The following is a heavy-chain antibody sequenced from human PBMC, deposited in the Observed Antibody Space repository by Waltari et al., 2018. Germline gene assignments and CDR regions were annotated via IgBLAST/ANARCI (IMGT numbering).Heavy chain of an antibody. CDR1: GGSFSGYY. CDR2: INHSGST. CDR3: ARPLRYSSGWYFGY. J-gene: IGHJ4*02. V-gene: IGHV4-34*01. Sequence: QVQLQQWGAGLLKPSETLSLTCAVYGGSFSGYYWSWIRQPPGKGLEWIGEINHSGSTNYNPSLKSLVTISVDTSKNQFSLKLSSVTAADTAVYYCARPLRYSSGWYFGYWGQGTLVTVSS. D-gene: IGHD6-19*01.